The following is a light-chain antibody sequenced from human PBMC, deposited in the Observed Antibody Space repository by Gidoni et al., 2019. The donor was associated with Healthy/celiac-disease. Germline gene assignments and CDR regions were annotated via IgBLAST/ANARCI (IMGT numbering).Light chain of an antibody. Sequence: DIQMTQSPSSLSASVGDRVTITCRASQSISSYLNWYQQKPGKAPKLLIYAASSLQSGVPSRFSGSVSGTDFTLTISSVQPEDFATYYCQQSYSTPLTFGGGTKVEIK. CDR2: AAS. J-gene: IGKJ4*01. CDR1: QSISSY. CDR3: QQSYSTPLT. V-gene: IGKV1-39*01.